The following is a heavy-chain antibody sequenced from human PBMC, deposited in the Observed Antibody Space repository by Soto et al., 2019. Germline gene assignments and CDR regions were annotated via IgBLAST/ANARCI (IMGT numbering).Heavy chain of an antibody. V-gene: IGHV4-34*01. J-gene: IGHJ4*02. CDR1: GGSFSGYS. D-gene: IGHD2-21*01. CDR2: INHTGST. Sequence: PSETLSLTCAVYGGSFSGYSWTWIRQPPGTGLEWIGEINHTGSTNYNPSLKSRVTISVDTSKNQFSLKLTSVTAADMAVYYCARDKIPGLFDYWGQGSLVTVSS. CDR3: ARDKIPGLFDY.